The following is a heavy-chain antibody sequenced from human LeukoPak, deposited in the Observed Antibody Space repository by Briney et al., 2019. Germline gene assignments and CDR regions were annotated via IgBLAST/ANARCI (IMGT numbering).Heavy chain of an antibody. CDR3: ARDTGVGARVYYYYYMDV. CDR2: IYTSGST. J-gene: IGHJ6*03. CDR1: GGSISSYY. V-gene: IGHV4-4*07. Sequence: SETLSLTCTVSGGSISSYYWSWIRQPAGKGLEWIGRIYTSGSTNYNPSLKSRVTMSVDTSKNQFSLKLSSVTAADTAVYYCARDTGVGARVYYYYYMDVWGKGTTVTVSS. D-gene: IGHD1-26*01.